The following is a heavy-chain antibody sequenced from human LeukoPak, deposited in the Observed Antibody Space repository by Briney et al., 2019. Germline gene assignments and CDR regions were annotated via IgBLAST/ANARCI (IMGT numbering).Heavy chain of an antibody. J-gene: IGHJ4*02. V-gene: IGHV3-23*01. Sequence: PGGSLRLSCAASGFTVSSNYMSWVRQAPGKGLEWVSGISGGGGSVYYADSVKGRFTISRDNSKSTLYLQMNSLRAEDTAVYYCAKDISRINVIVVAPGRGIDYWGQGTLVTVSS. CDR2: ISGGGGSV. D-gene: IGHD3-22*01. CDR1: GFTVSSNY. CDR3: AKDISRINVIVVAPGRGIDY.